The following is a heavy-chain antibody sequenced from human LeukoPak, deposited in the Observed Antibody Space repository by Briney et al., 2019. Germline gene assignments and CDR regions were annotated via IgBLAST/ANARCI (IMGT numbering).Heavy chain of an antibody. V-gene: IGHV3-7*01. CDR3: VKDSSTTWFGRDSK. J-gene: IGHJ4*02. Sequence: GGSLRLSCLASGFTFSNYWMSWVRQAPGKGLEWVANINQDGSEKYYVDSVKGRFTISRDNSRNTLYLQMRSLRLEDTAVYYCVKDSSTTWFGRDSKWGRGTLVTVSS. CDR2: INQDGSEK. CDR1: GFTFSNYW. D-gene: IGHD3-10*01.